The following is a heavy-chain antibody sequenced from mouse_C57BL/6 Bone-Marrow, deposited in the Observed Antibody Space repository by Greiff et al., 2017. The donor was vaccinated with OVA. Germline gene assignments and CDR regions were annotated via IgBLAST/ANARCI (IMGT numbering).Heavy chain of an antibody. CDR1: GYTFTSYW. Sequence: QVQLKQPGAELVKPGASVKLSCKASGYTFTSYWMHWVKQRPGRGLEWIGRIDPNSGGTKYNEKFKSKATLTVDKPSSTAYMQLSSLTSEDSAVYYCARPTVVEYYYAMDYWGQGTSVTVSS. V-gene: IGHV1-72*01. CDR3: ARPTVVEYYYAMDY. CDR2: IDPNSGGT. D-gene: IGHD1-1*01. J-gene: IGHJ4*01.